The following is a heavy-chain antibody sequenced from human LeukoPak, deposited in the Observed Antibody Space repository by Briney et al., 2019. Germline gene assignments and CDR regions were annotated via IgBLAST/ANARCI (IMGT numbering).Heavy chain of an antibody. Sequence: ASVKVSCKASGYTFTCYYMHWVRQAPGQGLEWMGWINPSGGSTSYAQKFHGRVTMTRDMSTSTVYMELSSLRYEDTDVCYFARGRESGYLYYMDVWGKGTMVTVSS. CDR1: GYTFTCYY. V-gene: IGHV1-46*01. CDR3: ARGRESGYLYYMDV. D-gene: IGHD3-3*01. J-gene: IGHJ6*03. CDR2: INPSGGST.